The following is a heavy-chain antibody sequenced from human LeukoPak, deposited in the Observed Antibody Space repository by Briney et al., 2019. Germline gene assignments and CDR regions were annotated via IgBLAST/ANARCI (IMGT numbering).Heavy chain of an antibody. D-gene: IGHD1-26*01. CDR2: ISGGGTST. V-gene: IGHV3-21*01. CDR1: GFTFSNYV. CDR3: AREVVGATTGRWFDP. J-gene: IGHJ5*02. Sequence: GGSLRLSCVASGFTFSNYVMNWVRQAPGKGLECVSSISGGGTSTYYADSVKGRFTISRDNAKNSLYLQMNSLRAEDTAVYYCAREVVGATTGRWFDPWGQGTLVTVSS.